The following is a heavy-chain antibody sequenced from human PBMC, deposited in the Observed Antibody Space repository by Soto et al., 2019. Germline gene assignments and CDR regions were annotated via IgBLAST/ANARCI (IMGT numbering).Heavy chain of an antibody. D-gene: IGHD7-27*01. V-gene: IGHV4-39*01. CDR1: GGSISSSSYY. CDR3: ARHSRGEELTGVLYYYYYYGMDV. CDR2: IYYSGST. Sequence: SSETLSLTCTVSGGSISSSSYYWGWIRQPPGKGLEWIGSIYYSGSTYYNPSLKSRVTISVDTSKNQFSLKLSSVTAADTAVYYCARHSRGEELTGVLYYYYYYGMDVWGQGTTVTVSS. J-gene: IGHJ6*02.